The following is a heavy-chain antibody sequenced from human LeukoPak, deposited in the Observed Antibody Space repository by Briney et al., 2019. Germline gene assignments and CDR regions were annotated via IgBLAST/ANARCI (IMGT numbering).Heavy chain of an antibody. J-gene: IGHJ1*01. CDR2: INPNSGDT. CDR3: ARGYPLSTTAADIYFQH. D-gene: IGHD6-13*01. Sequence: ASVTLSCKASAYTFSGYYMHWVRQAPGQGLEWMGWINPNSGDTNYAQKFQGRVTMTRDTSISTAYMELSRLRSDDTAVYYCARGYPLSTTAADIYFQHWG. V-gene: IGHV1-2*02. CDR1: AYTFSGYY.